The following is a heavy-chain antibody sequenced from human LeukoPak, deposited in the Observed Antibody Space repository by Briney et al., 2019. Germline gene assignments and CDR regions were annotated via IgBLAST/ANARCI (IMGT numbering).Heavy chain of an antibody. Sequence: GGSLRLSCEASGFTFNNYWMSWVRQAPGKGLEWVANIRYDGSEKYYVDSVKGRFTISRDNAKNSLYLQMNSLTAEDTAVYYCAKDLWGFVEVAAIFDYWGQGTLVTVSS. CDR1: GFTFNNYW. CDR3: AKDLWGFVEVAAIFDY. V-gene: IGHV3-7*01. CDR2: IRYDGSEK. D-gene: IGHD2-15*01. J-gene: IGHJ4*02.